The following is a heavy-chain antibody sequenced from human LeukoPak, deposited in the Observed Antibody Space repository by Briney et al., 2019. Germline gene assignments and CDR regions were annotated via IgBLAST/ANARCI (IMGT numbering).Heavy chain of an antibody. V-gene: IGHV4-39*07. CDR2: MYYSGST. D-gene: IGHD6-25*01. CDR3: ARDLTAAVGEHFAYYILDV. Sequence: AETLSLTCTVSGGSMSSVSSYWAWLRQPPGKGLEWIGSMYYSGSTYYNASLKSRVTMSVDTSKNQFSLKLGSVTAADTAVYYCARDLTAAVGEHFAYYILDVWGQGTTVIVSS. J-gene: IGHJ6*02. CDR1: GGSMSSVSSY.